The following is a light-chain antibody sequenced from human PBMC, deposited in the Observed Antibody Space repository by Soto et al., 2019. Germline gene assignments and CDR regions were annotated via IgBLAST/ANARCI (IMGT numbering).Light chain of an antibody. CDR1: NSNIGNNG. CDR3: AAWDDSLDGWV. CDR2: YDD. Sequence: QSVLTQPPSVSEAPRQRVTISCSGSNSNIGNNGVNWYQQLPGKAPKLLIYYDDLLPSGVSDRFSGSKSGTSASLAISGLHSEDEADYYCAAWDDSLDGWVFGGGTKLTVL. J-gene: IGLJ3*02. V-gene: IGLV1-36*01.